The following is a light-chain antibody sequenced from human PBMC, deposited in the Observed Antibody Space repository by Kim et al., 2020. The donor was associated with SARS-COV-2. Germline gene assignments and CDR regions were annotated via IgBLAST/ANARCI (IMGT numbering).Light chain of an antibody. V-gene: IGLV1-44*01. CDR2: SNN. CDR1: SYNIGSNT. Sequence: GQRVTISCSGSSYNIGSNTVNWYQQLPGTAPKLLIYSNNQRPSGVPDRCSGSKSGTSASLAISGLQSEDEADYYCAAWDDSLDGPVFGGGTKLTVL. CDR3: AAWDDSLDGPV. J-gene: IGLJ3*02.